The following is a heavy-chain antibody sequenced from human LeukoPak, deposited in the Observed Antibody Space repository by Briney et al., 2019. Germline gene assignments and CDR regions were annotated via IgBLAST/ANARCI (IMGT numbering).Heavy chain of an antibody. J-gene: IGHJ5*02. CDR2: ISAYNGNT. V-gene: IGHV1-18*01. CDR1: GYTFTSYG. D-gene: IGHD1-26*01. Sequence: GASVKVSCKASGYTFTSYGISWVRQAPGQGLEWMGWISAYNGNTNYTQKLQGRVTMTTDTSTSTAYMELRSLRSDDTAVYCCARGIVGASASWFDPWGQGTLVTVSS. CDR3: ARGIVGASASWFDP.